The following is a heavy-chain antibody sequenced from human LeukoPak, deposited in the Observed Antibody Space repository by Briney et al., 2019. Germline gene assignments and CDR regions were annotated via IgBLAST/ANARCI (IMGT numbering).Heavy chain of an antibody. CDR3: TRGPGYHDSSYLDY. V-gene: IGHV3-30*03. J-gene: IGHJ4*02. CDR2: ISYDGANK. D-gene: IGHD3-22*01. Sequence: GVSLRLSCAASGFTFSSCDMSWVRQAPGKGLEWVAVISYDGANKNHADSVKGRFTISRDNSKNTLYLQMNSLRAEDTAVYYCTRGPGYHDSSYLDYWGQGTLVTVSS. CDR1: GFTFSSCD.